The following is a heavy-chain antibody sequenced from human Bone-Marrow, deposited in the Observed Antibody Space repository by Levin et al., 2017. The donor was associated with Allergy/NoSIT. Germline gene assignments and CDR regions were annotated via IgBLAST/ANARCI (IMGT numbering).Heavy chain of an antibody. Sequence: GGSLRLSCAASGFTFSIYWMSWVRQAPGKGLEWVANINQGGSEEYYVDSVKGRFTISRDNAKNSLYLQMNSLRVEDTAVYYCARDSNQRFRFDPWGQGTLVTVSS. D-gene: IGHD3-3*01. J-gene: IGHJ5*02. V-gene: IGHV3-7*01. CDR2: INQGGSEE. CDR3: ARDSNQRFRFDP. CDR1: GFTFSIYW.